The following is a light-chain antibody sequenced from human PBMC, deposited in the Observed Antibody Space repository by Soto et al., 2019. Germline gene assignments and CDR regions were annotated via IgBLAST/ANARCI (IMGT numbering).Light chain of an antibody. CDR1: SSDIGGYNY. J-gene: IGLJ1*01. V-gene: IGLV2-14*01. CDR2: DVS. CDR3: SSFTSRHTYV. Sequence: QSALTQPASVSGSHGQSTTISCTGTSSDIGGYNYVSWYQQLPGEAPKLIIYDVSDRPSGVSTRFSGSKSGNTASLTISGLQAEDEGDYYCSSFTSRHTYVFGTGTKLTVL.